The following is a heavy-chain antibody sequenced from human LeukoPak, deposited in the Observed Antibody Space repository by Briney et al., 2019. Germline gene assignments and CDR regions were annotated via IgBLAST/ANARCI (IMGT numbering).Heavy chain of an antibody. Sequence: PGGSLRLSCAASGFTLSNHYMDWVRQAPGKGLEWVGRSRNKPNNYTTDYGASVKGRFTISRDDSKNSLYLQMTSLKTEDTAMYHCVRVRHGDNFDYWGQGTLVTVSA. V-gene: IGHV3-72*01. CDR3: VRVRHGDNFDY. J-gene: IGHJ4*02. D-gene: IGHD4-17*01. CDR1: GFTLSNHY. CDR2: SRNKPNNYTT.